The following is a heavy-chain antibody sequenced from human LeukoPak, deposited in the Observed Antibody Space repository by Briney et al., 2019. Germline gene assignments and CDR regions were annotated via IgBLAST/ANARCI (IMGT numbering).Heavy chain of an antibody. CDR1: GFTFNNYN. J-gene: IGHJ4*02. V-gene: IGHV3-21*01. CDR2: ITSSGTYI. Sequence: GGSLRLSCATSGFTFNNYNMNWVRQAPGRALEWVSSITSSGTYIFYADSVKGRFTISRDNAKNSLYLQMNSLRAEDTAVYYCARARSPGYFDYWGQGTLVTVSS. CDR3: ARARSPGYFDY.